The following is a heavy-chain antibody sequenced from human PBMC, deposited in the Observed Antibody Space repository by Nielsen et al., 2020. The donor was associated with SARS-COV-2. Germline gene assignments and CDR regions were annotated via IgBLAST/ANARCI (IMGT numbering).Heavy chain of an antibody. CDR1: GFTFSSYA. J-gene: IGHJ6*03. CDR2: ISYDGSNK. CDR3: ARSLYGSGSYYFTNYYYYYYMDV. V-gene: IGHV3-30*03. D-gene: IGHD3-10*01. Sequence: GESLKISCAASGFTFSSYAMSWVRQAPGKGLEWVAVISYDGSNKYYADSVKGRFTISRDNSKNTLYLQMSSLRSEDTAVYYCARSLYGSGSYYFTNYYYYYYMDVWGKGTTVTVSS.